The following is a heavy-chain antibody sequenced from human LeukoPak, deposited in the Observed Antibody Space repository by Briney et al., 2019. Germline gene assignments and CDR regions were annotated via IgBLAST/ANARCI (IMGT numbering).Heavy chain of an antibody. V-gene: IGHV1-2*02. J-gene: IGHJ4*02. CDR3: ARPSNSSSPRFDY. Sequence: ASVKVSCKASGYTFTGYYMHWVRQAPGQGLEWMGWINPNSGGTNYAQKFQGRVTMTRDTSISTAYMELSRLRSDDTAVYYCARPSNSSSPRFDYWGQGTLVTVSS. CDR2: INPNSGGT. D-gene: IGHD6-6*01. CDR1: GYTFTGYY.